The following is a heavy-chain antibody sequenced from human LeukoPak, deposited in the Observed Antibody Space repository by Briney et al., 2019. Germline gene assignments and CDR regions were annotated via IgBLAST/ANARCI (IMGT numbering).Heavy chain of an antibody. J-gene: IGHJ4*02. V-gene: IGHV1-2*06. CDR3: ARRGVAGNTLDY. Sequence: ASVKVSCKASGYTFTGYYMHWVRQAPGQGLEWMGRINPNSGGPDYAQKFQGRVTMTGDTSITTAYMDLSRLRYDDTAVYYCARRGVAGNTLDYWGQGTLVTVSS. D-gene: IGHD6-19*01. CDR1: GYTFTGYY. CDR2: INPNSGGP.